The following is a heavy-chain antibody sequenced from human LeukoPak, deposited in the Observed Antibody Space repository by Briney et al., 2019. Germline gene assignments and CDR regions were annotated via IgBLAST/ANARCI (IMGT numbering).Heavy chain of an antibody. CDR1: GGSISSGGYS. D-gene: IGHD1-26*01. CDR3: ARIVGARVDP. Sequence: SETLSLTCAVSGGSISSGGYSWSWIRQPPGKGLEWIGYIYYSGSTYYNPSLKSRVTISVDTSKNQFSLKLSSVTAADTAVYYCARIVGARVDPWGQGTLVTVSS. J-gene: IGHJ5*02. V-gene: IGHV4-30-4*07. CDR2: IYYSGST.